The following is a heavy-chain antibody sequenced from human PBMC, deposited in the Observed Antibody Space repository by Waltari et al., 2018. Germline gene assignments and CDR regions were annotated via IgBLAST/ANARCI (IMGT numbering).Heavy chain of an antibody. D-gene: IGHD3-10*01. J-gene: IGHJ4*02. CDR1: GYTFIDYF. CDR2: RDPEDGET. V-gene: IGHV1-69-2*01. Sequence: EVQLVQSGAEVKQPGATVNLSCTASGYTFIDYFMHWVQQAPGKGLEWVGRRDPEDGETVYAEKFQGRVTITADTSTDTSYLELSSLRSDDTAVYYCAPLPGGSGQTFDYWGQGTLLTVSS. CDR3: APLPGGSGQTFDY.